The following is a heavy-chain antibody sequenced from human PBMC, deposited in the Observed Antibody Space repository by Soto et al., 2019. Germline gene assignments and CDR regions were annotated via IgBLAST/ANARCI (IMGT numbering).Heavy chain of an antibody. D-gene: IGHD3-22*01. Sequence: SLRLSCAASGFTFSDYYMSWIRQAPGKGLEWVSYISSSSSYTNYADSVKGRFTISRDNAKNSLYLQMNSLRAEDTAVYYCARDLLPRYYDSSGYPVPHYWGQGTLVTVSS. CDR1: GFTFSDYY. CDR2: ISSSSSYT. CDR3: ARDLLPRYYDSSGYPVPHY. J-gene: IGHJ4*02. V-gene: IGHV3-11*06.